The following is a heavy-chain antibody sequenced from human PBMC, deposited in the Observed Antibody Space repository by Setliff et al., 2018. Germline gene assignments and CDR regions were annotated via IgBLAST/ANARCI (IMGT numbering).Heavy chain of an antibody. J-gene: IGHJ3*01. CDR2: INPHSGGA. CDR1: GYSFNSYY. CDR3: ARGIAATGTGEAFDV. V-gene: IGHV1-2*02. Sequence: RASVKVSCKASGYSFNSYYMHWVRQAPGQGLEWMGWINPHSGGAKYVEKFQGRVTLTRDTSISTAYMELSSLRSDDTAVYYCARGIAATGTGEAFDVWGQGTKVTVSS. D-gene: IGHD6-13*01.